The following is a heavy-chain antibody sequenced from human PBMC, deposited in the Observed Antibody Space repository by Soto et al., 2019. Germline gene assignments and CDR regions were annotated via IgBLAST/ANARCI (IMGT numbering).Heavy chain of an antibody. D-gene: IGHD1-1*01. J-gene: IGHJ4*02. CDR2: MNPNSGDT. CDR1: GYTFSDHD. CDR3: ARVGGNWNDDYFDY. V-gene: IGHV1-8*01. Sequence: QVQLVQSGAEVKKPGASVKVSCKASGYTFSDHDINWVRQATGQGPEWLGWMNPNSGDTGYAQNFQGRVTMTRDNSISTAYMELSSLRSEDTAVYYCARVGGNWNDDYFDYWGQGTLVTVSS.